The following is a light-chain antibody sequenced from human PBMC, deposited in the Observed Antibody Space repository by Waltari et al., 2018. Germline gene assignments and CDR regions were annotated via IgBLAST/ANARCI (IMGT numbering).Light chain of an antibody. CDR2: AAS. J-gene: IGKJ4*01. Sequence: IQLTQSPSSLSASLGDRVTITCRDSLGISSYLAWYQQKPGKAPKLLIYAASTLQSGVPSRFSGSGSGTDFTLTINSLQPEDSATYYCQQLSGFPLTFGGGTKVEIK. CDR1: LGISSY. V-gene: IGKV1-9*01. CDR3: QQLSGFPLT.